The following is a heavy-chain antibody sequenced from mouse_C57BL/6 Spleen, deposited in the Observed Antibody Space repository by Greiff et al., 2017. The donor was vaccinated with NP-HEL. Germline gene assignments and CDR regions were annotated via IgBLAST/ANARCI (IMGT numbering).Heavy chain of an antibody. J-gene: IGHJ3*01. Sequence: EVQLVESGPGLVKPSQSLSLTCSVTGYSITSGYYWNWIRQFPGNKLEWMGYISYDGSNNYNPSLKNRISITRDTSKNQFFLKLNSVTTEDTATYYCARDEGYSWGQGTLVTVSA. D-gene: IGHD2-3*01. CDR2: ISYDGSN. V-gene: IGHV3-6*01. CDR3: ARDEGYS. CDR1: GYSITSGYY.